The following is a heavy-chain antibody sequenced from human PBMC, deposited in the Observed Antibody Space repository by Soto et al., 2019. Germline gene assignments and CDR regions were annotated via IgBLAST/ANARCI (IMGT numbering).Heavy chain of an antibody. CDR2: ISWEGGSI. J-gene: IGHJ4*02. Sequence: TGGSLRLSCAGSGFNFDDFAMHWVRQAPGKGLEWVSGISWEGGSIGYADSVKGRFIISRDNAKNSLFLQMNSLTAEDTALYYCAKDHDEDFGYDLDYFNSWGQGTQVTVSS. CDR3: AKDHDEDFGYDLDYFNS. D-gene: IGHD3-3*01. CDR1: GFNFDDFA. V-gene: IGHV3-9*01.